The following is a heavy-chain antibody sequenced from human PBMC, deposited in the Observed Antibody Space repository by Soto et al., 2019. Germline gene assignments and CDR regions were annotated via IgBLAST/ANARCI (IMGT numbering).Heavy chain of an antibody. CDR2: SYYSGRS. V-gene: IGHV4-39*01. D-gene: IGHD4-17*01. Sequence: SETLSLTCPVSGGSITSSSYYWGWIRQPPGKGLEWIGGSYYSGRSYYNPSLKSRVTMSVDTSKNQFSLTLNSVTAGDAAVYYCARQRTTVVSQAYFDQWGQGTLVIVSS. CDR3: ARQRTTVVSQAYFDQ. J-gene: IGHJ4*02. CDR1: GGSITSSSYY.